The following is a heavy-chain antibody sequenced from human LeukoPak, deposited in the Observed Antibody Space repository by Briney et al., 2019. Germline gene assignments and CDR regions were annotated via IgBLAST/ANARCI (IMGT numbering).Heavy chain of an antibody. J-gene: IGHJ4*02. CDR2: INPNSGNT. CDR1: GYTFTSYD. Sequence: ASVKVSCKASGYTFTSYDINWVRQATGQGLEWMGWINPNSGNTGYAQKFQGRVTTTRNTSISTAYMELSSLRSEDTAVYYCARGSCSSTSCYVFSLDFDYWGQGTLVTVSS. V-gene: IGHV1-8*01. CDR3: ARGSCSSTSCYVFSLDFDY. D-gene: IGHD2-2*01.